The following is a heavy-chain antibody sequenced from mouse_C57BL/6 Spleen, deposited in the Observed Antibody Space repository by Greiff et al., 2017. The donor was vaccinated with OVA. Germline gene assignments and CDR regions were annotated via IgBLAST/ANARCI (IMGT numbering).Heavy chain of an antibody. CDR1: GFTFSDYY. D-gene: IGHD4-1*01. Sequence: EVKLVESEGGLVQPGSSMKLSCTASGFTFSDYYMAWVRQVPEKGLEWVANINYDGSSTYYLDSLKSRFIISRDNAKNILYLQMSSLKSEDTATYYCAREDELGRYFDVWGTGTTVTVSS. CDR2: INYDGSST. V-gene: IGHV5-16*01. J-gene: IGHJ1*03. CDR3: AREDELGRYFDV.